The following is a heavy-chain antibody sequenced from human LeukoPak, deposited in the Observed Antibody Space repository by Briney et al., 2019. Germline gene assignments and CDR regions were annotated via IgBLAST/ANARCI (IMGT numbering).Heavy chain of an antibody. CDR1: GFTFSDYY. CDR2: ISSSSSYT. J-gene: IGHJ4*02. D-gene: IGHD1-1*01. CDR3: ARSGVHGRTFDY. V-gene: IGHV3-11*06. Sequence: GSLRLSCAASGFTFSDYYMSWIRQAPGKGLEWVSYISSSSSYTNYADSVKGRFTISRDNAKNSLYLQMNSLRAEDTAVYYCARSGVHGRTFDYWGQGTLVTVSS.